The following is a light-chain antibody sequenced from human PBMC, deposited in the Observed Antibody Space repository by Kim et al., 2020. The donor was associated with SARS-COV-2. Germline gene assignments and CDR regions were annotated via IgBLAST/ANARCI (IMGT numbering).Light chain of an antibody. CDR3: MQGTHWPLT. CDR2: KVS. CDR1: QSLVYSDGNTY. Sequence: DVVMTQSPLSLPVTLGQPASISCRSSQSLVYSDGNTYLNWFQQRSGQSPRRLIYKVSSRDSGVPDRFSGSGSGTDFTLKISGVEAEDVGVYYCMQGTHWPLTFGGGTKVDIK. J-gene: IGKJ4*01. V-gene: IGKV2-30*01.